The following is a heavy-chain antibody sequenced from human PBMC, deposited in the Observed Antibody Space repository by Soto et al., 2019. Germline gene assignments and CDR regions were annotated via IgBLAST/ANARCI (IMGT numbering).Heavy chain of an antibody. J-gene: IGHJ4*02. V-gene: IGHV1-18*04. D-gene: IGHD5-18*01. CDR3: ARAGADTFSGPFDF. CDR1: GYALNSYD. Sequence: QVQLVQSGAEVKKPGASEKVSCKTSGYALNSYDITWVRQAPGQELEWMGWISAHNGDTNYEQKFQGRVTMTTDTSTSTAYMELSSLTSDDTAVYYCARAGADTFSGPFDFWGQGTLVTVSS. CDR2: ISAHNGDT.